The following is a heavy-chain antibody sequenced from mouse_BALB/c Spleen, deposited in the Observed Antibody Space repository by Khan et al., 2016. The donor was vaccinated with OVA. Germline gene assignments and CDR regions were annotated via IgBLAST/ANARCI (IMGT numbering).Heavy chain of an antibody. J-gene: IGHJ3*01. D-gene: IGHD4-1*01. V-gene: IGHV5-6*01. CDR2: ISSGGDYT. CDR3: AHQLTGWFAY. Sequence: VQLVQSGGDLVKPGGSLKLSCAASGFTFSSYSMSWVRQTPDKRLEWVASISSGGDYTYYPDSVKGRFTFSRDNAKNTLYLQMSDLTSEDTAVYYCAHQLTGWFAYWGQGTLVTVSA. CDR1: GFTFSSYS.